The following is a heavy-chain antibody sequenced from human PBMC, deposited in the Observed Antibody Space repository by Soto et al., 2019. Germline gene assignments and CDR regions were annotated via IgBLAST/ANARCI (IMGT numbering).Heavy chain of an antibody. D-gene: IGHD6-19*01. Sequence: PSETLSLTCTVSGGSISSGGYYWSWIRQHPGKDLEWIGYIYHSGSTYYNPSLKSRVTISVDRSKNQFSLKLSSVTAADTAVYYCARHGISGPTHHTDWFAPWGKGTLVTVSS. CDR1: GGSISSGGYY. J-gene: IGHJ5*02. CDR2: IYHSGST. V-gene: IGHV4-31*03. CDR3: ARHGISGPTHHTDWFAP.